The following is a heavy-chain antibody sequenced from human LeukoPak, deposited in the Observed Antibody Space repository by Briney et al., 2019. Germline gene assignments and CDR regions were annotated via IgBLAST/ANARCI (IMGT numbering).Heavy chain of an antibody. CDR2: ISGSGGST. J-gene: IGHJ5*02. V-gene: IGHV3-23*01. D-gene: IGHD4-17*01. CDR1: GFTFSSYG. Sequence: GGTLRLSCAASGFTFSSYGMSWVRQAPGKGLEWVSAISGSGGSTYYADSVKGRFTISRDNSKNTLYLQMNSLRAEDTAVYYCAKEKVVYDYGDLNWFDPWGQGTLVTVSS. CDR3: AKEKVVYDYGDLNWFDP.